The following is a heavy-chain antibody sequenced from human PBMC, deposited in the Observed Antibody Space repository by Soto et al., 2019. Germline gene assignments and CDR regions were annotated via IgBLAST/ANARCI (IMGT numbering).Heavy chain of an antibody. Sequence: PGESLKISCKGSGYIFTNYWIGWVRQMPGKGLEWMGIIYPGDSDTRYSPPFQGQVTISADKSISTAYLQWSSLKASDTAMYYCGTYYYGSGSYYNPYYYYYYGMDVWGQGTTVTVSS. CDR1: GYIFTNYW. D-gene: IGHD3-10*01. V-gene: IGHV5-51*01. J-gene: IGHJ6*02. CDR2: IYPGDSDT. CDR3: GTYYYGSGSYYNPYYYYYYGMDV.